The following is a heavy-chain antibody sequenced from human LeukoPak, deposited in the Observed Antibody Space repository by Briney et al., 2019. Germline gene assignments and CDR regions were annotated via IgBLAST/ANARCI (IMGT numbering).Heavy chain of an antibody. CDR2: IYHSGST. D-gene: IGHD5-18*01. J-gene: IGHJ3*02. CDR3: ARDCGYSYGADAFDI. Sequence: PSQTLSLTCTVSGGSISSGNYFWSWIRQHPGKGLEWIGYIYHSGSTYYNPSLKSRVSISGDTSKNEFSLTLNSVTAADTAVYYCARDCGYSYGADAFDIWGQGTMVTVSS. CDR1: GGSISSGNYF. V-gene: IGHV4-31*03.